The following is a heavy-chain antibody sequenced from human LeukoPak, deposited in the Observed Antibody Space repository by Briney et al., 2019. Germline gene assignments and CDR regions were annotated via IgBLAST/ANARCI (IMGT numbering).Heavy chain of an antibody. J-gene: IGHJ6*04. V-gene: IGHV3-33*01. CDR1: GFTFSSYG. D-gene: IGHD5-18*01. CDR2: IWYDGSNK. Sequence: GRSLRLSCAASGFTFSSYGMHWVRQAPGKGLEWVAVIWYDGSNKYYADSVKGRFTISRDNSKNTLYLQMNSLRAEDTAVYYCARDMGIQLCLRYYYGMDVWGKGTTVTVSS. CDR3: ARDMGIQLCLRYYYGMDV.